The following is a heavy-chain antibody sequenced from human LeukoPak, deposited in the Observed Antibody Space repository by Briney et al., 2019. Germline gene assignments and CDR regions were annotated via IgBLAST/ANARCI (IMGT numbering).Heavy chain of an antibody. J-gene: IGHJ4*02. Sequence: GGSLRLSCAASGFTVSINYMSWVRQAPGKGLEWVSVIYSGGSTYYADSVKGRFTISRDNSKNTLYLQMNSLRAEDTAVYYCAREGCSSTSCYFDYWGQGTLVTVSS. CDR1: GFTVSINY. CDR2: IYSGGST. CDR3: AREGCSSTSCYFDY. D-gene: IGHD2-2*01. V-gene: IGHV3-66*01.